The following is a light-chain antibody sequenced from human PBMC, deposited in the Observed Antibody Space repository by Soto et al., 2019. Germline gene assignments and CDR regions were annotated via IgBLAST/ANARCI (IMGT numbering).Light chain of an antibody. V-gene: IGKV3-20*01. CDR2: GTS. CDR1: PSVSSTY. Sequence: ESVLTQSPATLSLSPGERATLSCRASPSVSSTYLAWYQQKVGQSPRLLIYGTSSRATGIPDRFSGSGSGTDFTLTISRLEPEDFAVYYCQQSGTSPPYTFGPGTKVDIK. CDR3: QQSGTSPPYT. J-gene: IGKJ2*01.